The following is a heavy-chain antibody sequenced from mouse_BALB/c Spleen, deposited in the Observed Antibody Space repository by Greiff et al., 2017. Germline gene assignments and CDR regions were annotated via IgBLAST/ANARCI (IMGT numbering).Heavy chain of an antibody. J-gene: IGHJ4*01. Sequence: VQLQQSGPELVRPGVSVKISCKGSGYTFTDYAMHWVKQSHAKSLEWIGVISTYSGNTNYNQKFKGKATMTVDKSSSTAYMELARLTSEDSAIYYCASEVRYAMDYRGQGTSVTVSS. CDR3: ASEVRYAMDY. CDR2: ISTYSGNT. V-gene: IGHV1-67*01. D-gene: IGHD2-14*01. CDR1: GYTFTDYA.